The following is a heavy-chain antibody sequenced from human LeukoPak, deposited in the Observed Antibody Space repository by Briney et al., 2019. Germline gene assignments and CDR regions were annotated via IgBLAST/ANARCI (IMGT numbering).Heavy chain of an antibody. Sequence: GGSLRLSCAASGFTSSSYAMSRVRQAPGKGLEWVSAISGSGGSTYYADSVKGRFTISRDNSKNTLYLQMNSLRAEDTAVYYCAKDRSGSYYRVGFDYWGQGTLVTVSS. D-gene: IGHD1-26*01. J-gene: IGHJ4*02. CDR1: GFTSSSYA. CDR3: AKDRSGSYYRVGFDY. V-gene: IGHV3-23*01. CDR2: ISGSGGST.